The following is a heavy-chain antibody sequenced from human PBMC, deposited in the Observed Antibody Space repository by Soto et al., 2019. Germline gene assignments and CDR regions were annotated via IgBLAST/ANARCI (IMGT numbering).Heavy chain of an antibody. D-gene: IGHD6-6*01. CDR1: GGSISSSSYY. Sequence: ASETLSLTCTVSGGSISSSSYYWGWIRQPPGKGLEWIGSIYYSGSTYYNPSLKSRVTISVDTSKNQFSLKLSSVTAADTAVYYCARRRRIAARPGTYYYGMDVWGQGTTVTVSS. CDR2: IYYSGST. V-gene: IGHV4-39*01. CDR3: ARRRRIAARPGTYYYGMDV. J-gene: IGHJ6*02.